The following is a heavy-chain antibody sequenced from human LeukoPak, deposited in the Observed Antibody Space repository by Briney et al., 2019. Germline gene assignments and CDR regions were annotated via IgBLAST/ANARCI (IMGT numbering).Heavy chain of an antibody. D-gene: IGHD6-19*01. CDR2: IWYDGSNK. J-gene: IGHJ4*02. CDR1: GFTFSSYG. V-gene: IGHV3-33*01. Sequence: GGSLRLSCAASGFTFSSYGMHWVRQAPGKGLEWVAVIWYDGSNKYYGDSVKGRFTISRDNSKNTLYLQMNSLRAEDTAVYYCARGGWYGPPFDYWGQGTLVTVSS. CDR3: ARGGWYGPPFDY.